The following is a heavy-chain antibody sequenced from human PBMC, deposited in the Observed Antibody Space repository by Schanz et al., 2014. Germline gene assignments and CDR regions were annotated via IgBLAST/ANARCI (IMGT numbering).Heavy chain of an antibody. D-gene: IGHD5-12*01. CDR2: LYIRST. V-gene: IGHV3-66*01. CDR1: GFTVDSNY. Sequence: DVQVVESGGDLVQPGGSLRLSCAASGFTVDSNYMSWVRQAPGKGLEWVSILYIRSTYYADSVKGRFTISRDNSKNMVFLQMNSLRVEDTAIYYCARDEGKDGYNLAFDVWGQGTLVTVSS. CDR3: ARDEGKDGYNLAFDV. J-gene: IGHJ3*01.